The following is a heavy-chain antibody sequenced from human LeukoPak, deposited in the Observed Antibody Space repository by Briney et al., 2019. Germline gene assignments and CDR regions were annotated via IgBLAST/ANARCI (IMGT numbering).Heavy chain of an antibody. Sequence: SVKVSCKASGGTFSSYAISWVRQAPGQGLEWMGGIIPIFGTANYAQKFQGRVTITADESTSTAYMELSSLRSEDTAVYYCARSDTAMVGFDYWGQGTLVTVSS. CDR2: IIPIFGTA. CDR3: ARSDTAMVGFDY. J-gene: IGHJ4*02. D-gene: IGHD5-18*01. V-gene: IGHV1-69*13. CDR1: GGTFSSYA.